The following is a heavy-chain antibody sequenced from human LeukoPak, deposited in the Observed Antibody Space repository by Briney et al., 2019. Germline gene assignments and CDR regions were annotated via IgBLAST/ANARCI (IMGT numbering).Heavy chain of an antibody. D-gene: IGHD2-2*01. Sequence: PSETLSLTCSVSGGSISSSSYYWGWIRQPPGKGLEWIGSIYYSGSTYYNPSLKSRVTISVDTSKNQFSLKLSSVTAADTAVYYCARSLSPWDIVVVPAAYWGQGTLVTVSS. V-gene: IGHV4-39*07. CDR1: GGSISSSSYY. J-gene: IGHJ4*02. CDR3: ARSLSPWDIVVVPAAY. CDR2: IYYSGST.